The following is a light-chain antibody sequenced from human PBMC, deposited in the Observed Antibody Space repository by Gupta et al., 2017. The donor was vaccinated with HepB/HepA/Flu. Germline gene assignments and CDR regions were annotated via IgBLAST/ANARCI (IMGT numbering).Light chain of an antibody. V-gene: IGKV1-33*01. J-gene: IGKJ4*01. CDR3: LQDYNHRLT. CDR2: DAS. Sequence: DIQMTQSPTSLSASVGDRVTITCQASQEISNYLNWYQQKPGKAPKLLIYDASNLETGVPSRFSGSGSGTDFTLTISSLQPEDIATYYCLQDYNHRLTFGGGTKVEIK. CDR1: QEISNY.